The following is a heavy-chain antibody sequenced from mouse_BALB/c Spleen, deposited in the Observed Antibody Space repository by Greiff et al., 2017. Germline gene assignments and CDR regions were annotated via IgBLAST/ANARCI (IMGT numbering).Heavy chain of an antibody. V-gene: IGHV6-6*02. J-gene: IGHJ2*01. CDR1: GFTFSNYW. CDR2: IRLKSNNYAT. CDR3: TRRRYYFDY. Sequence: EVKLVESGGGLVQPGGSMKLSCVASGFTFSNYWMNWVRQSPEKGLEWVAEIRLKSNNYATHYAESVKGRFTISRDDSKSSVYLQMNNLRAEDTGIYYCTRRRYYFDYWGQGTTLTVSS.